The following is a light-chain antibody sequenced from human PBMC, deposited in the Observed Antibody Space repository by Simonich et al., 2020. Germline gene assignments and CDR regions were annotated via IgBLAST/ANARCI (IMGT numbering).Light chain of an antibody. CDR2: DVS. V-gene: IGLV2-14*01. Sequence: QSALTQPASVSGSPGQSITISCTGTSSDVGGYNNVSWYQQHPGKAPKLMIYDVSSRPAWVSNRFSCSKSGNTASLTSSGLQAEDEADYYCSSYTSSSTLVFGGGTKLTVL. CDR1: SSDVGGYNN. J-gene: IGLJ2*01. CDR3: SSYTSSSTLV.